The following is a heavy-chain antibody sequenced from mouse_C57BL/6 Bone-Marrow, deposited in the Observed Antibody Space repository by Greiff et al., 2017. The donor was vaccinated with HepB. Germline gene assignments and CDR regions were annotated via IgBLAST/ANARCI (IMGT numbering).Heavy chain of an antibody. CDR3: AKGGYYGSSSLY. CDR2: ISDGGSYT. CDR1: GFTFSSYA. V-gene: IGHV5-4*01. J-gene: IGHJ2*01. D-gene: IGHD1-1*01. Sequence: EVHLVESGGGLVKPGGSLKLYCAASGFTFSSYAMSWVRQTPEKRLEWVATISDGGSYTYYPDNVKGRFTISRDNAKNNLYLQMSHLKSEDTAMYYCAKGGYYGSSSLYWGQGTTLTVSS.